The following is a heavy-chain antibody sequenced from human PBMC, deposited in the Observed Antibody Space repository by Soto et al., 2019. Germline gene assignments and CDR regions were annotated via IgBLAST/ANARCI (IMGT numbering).Heavy chain of an antibody. V-gene: IGHV4-59*01. J-gene: IGHJ3*01. CDR2: IYYSGST. CDR1: GGSISSYY. Sequence: SETLSLTCAVDGGSISSYYWSWIRQPPGKGLEWIGYIYYSGSTNYNPSLKSRVTISVDTSKNQFSLKLSSVTAADTAVYYCARVWGGAFDFWGQGTMVTVS. D-gene: IGHD3-10*01. CDR3: ARVWGGAFDF.